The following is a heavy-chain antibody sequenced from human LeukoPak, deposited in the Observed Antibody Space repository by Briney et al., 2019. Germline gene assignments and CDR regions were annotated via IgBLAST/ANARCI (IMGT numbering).Heavy chain of an antibody. CDR2: IYYSGST. Sequence: SETLSLTCTVSGGSISSYYWSWIRQPPGKGLEWIGYIYYSGSTNYNPSLKSRVTISVDTSKNQFSLKLSSVTAADTAVYYCARGTETELVRYFDWLPSFDYWGQGTLVTVSS. CDR3: ARGTETELVRYFDWLPSFDY. D-gene: IGHD3-9*01. V-gene: IGHV4-59*01. CDR1: GGSISSYY. J-gene: IGHJ4*02.